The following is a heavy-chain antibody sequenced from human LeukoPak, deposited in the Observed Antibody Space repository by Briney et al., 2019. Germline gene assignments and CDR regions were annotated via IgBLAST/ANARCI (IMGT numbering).Heavy chain of an antibody. CDR1: GYSFTSYW. J-gene: IGHJ5*02. CDR2: IYPGDSDT. Sequence: EVQLVQSGAEVKKPGESLKISCKGSGYSFTSYWIGWVRQMPGKGLEWMGLIYPGDSDTRYSPSFQGQVTISADKSISTAYLQWSSLKASDTAMYYCARHFRFMVRGVDWFDPWGQGTLVTVSS. V-gene: IGHV5-51*01. CDR3: ARHFRFMVRGVDWFDP. D-gene: IGHD3-10*01.